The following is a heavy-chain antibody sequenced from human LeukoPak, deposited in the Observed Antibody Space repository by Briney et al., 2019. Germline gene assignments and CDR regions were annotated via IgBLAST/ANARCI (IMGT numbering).Heavy chain of an antibody. V-gene: IGHV1-18*01. CDR1: GYNFTNYG. D-gene: IGHD5-12*01. Sequence: GASVKVSCKASGYNFTNYGISWVRQAPGQGLEWMGWISGYNGNTNYAQKLQGGVTMTTDTSTTTAYMELRSLRSDDTAVYYCARVGIVATYWDQGTLVTVSS. J-gene: IGHJ4*02. CDR3: ARVGIVATY. CDR2: ISGYNGNT.